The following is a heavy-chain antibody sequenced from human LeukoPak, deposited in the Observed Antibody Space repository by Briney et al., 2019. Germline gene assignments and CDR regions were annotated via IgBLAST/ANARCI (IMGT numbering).Heavy chain of an antibody. Sequence: SPTLSLTCTVSGGSISSGSYYWSWIRQPAGEGLEWIGRIYTSGSTNYNPSLKSRVTISVDTSKNQFSLKLSSVTAADTAVYYCARGVGLELHYWGQGTLVTVSS. V-gene: IGHV4-61*02. D-gene: IGHD1-7*01. CDR3: ARGVGLELHY. J-gene: IGHJ4*02. CDR2: IYTSGST. CDR1: GGSISSGSYY.